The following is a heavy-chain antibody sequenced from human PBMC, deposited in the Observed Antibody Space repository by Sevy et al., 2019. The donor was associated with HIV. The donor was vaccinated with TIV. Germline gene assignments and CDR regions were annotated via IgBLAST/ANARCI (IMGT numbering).Heavy chain of an antibody. D-gene: IGHD1-26*01. CDR1: GFTFSGYG. CDR2: IWYDGSNK. Sequence: GGSLRLSCAASGFTFSGYGMHWVRQAPGKGLEWVAVIWYDGSNKYYADSVKGRFTISRDNSKNTLYLQMNSLRAEDTAVYYCARDRAGVGGTTTFDYWGQRALVTVSS. CDR3: ARDRAGVGGTTTFDY. J-gene: IGHJ4*02. V-gene: IGHV3-33*01.